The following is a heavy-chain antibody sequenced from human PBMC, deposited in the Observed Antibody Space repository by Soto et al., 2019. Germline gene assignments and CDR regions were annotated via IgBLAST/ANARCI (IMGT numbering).Heavy chain of an antibody. D-gene: IGHD3-16*02. Sequence: QLQLQESGPGLVKPSETLSLTCTVSGGSISSSSYYWGWIRQPPGKGLEWIGSIYYSGSTYYNPSLKSRVTISVDTSKNQFSLKLSSVTAADTAVYYCARHAPRKSTHYDYVWGSYRNYDLGEDAFDIWGQGTMVTVSS. CDR1: GGSISSSSYY. J-gene: IGHJ3*02. CDR3: ARHAPRKSTHYDYVWGSYRNYDLGEDAFDI. CDR2: IYYSGST. V-gene: IGHV4-39*01.